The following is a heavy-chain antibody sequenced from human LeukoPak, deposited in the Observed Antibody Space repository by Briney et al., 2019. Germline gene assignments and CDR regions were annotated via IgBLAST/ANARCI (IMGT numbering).Heavy chain of an antibody. Sequence: ASVKVSCKASGYTFTSYDFNWVRQATGQGLEWMGWMNPNTGNIGYAQKFQGRVTMTRNTSISTAYMELSSLRSEDTAVYYCVRGYTAASAYAFDIWGQGTMVTVSS. CDR1: GYTFTSYD. D-gene: IGHD5-18*01. V-gene: IGHV1-8*01. CDR2: MNPNTGNI. J-gene: IGHJ3*02. CDR3: VRGYTAASAYAFDI.